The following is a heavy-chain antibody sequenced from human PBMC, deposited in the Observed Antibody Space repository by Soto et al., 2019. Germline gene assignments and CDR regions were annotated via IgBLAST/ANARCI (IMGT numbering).Heavy chain of an antibody. V-gene: IGHV3-13*01. J-gene: IGHJ3*02. Sequence: EVQLVESGGGLVQPGGSLRLSCAASGFSLINHNMHWVRQTAGKGLEWVSVDTLSHDTFYFGSVKGRFTISRDNARNSLYLQMSNLRVEDTAVDYCARDGMSGSPYGFDIWGQGTLVTVSS. D-gene: IGHD2-15*01. CDR3: ARDGMSGSPYGFDI. CDR1: GFSLINHN. CDR2: DTLSHDT.